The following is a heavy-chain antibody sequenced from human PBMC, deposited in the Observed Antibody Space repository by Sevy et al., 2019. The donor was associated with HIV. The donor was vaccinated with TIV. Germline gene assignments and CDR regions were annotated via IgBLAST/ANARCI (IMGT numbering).Heavy chain of an antibody. CDR2: IYYSGST. CDR3: ARTSSRATMGSLYFDY. CDR1: GGSVSSGSYY. J-gene: IGHJ4*02. V-gene: IGHV4-61*01. Sequence: SETLSLTCAVSGGSVSSGSYYWSWIRQPPGKGLEWIGYIYYSGSTNYDPSLKSRVTISVDTSKNQFSLKLSSVTAADTAVYYCARTSSRATMGSLYFDYWGQGTLVTVSS. D-gene: IGHD1-26*01.